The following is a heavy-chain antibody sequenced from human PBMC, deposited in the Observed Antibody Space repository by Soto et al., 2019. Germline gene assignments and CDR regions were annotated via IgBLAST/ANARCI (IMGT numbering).Heavy chain of an antibody. CDR2: ISRSSTYI. CDR1: GFTFSSYS. CDR3: ARAAIAAACQAGRVDAFDI. J-gene: IGHJ3*02. D-gene: IGHD6-13*01. V-gene: IGHV3-21*01. Sequence: EVQLVESGGGLVKPGGSLRLSCAASGFTFSSYSMNWVRQAPGKGLEWVSSISRSSTYIYYADSVKGRFTISRDNAKNSLYLQMNSLRAEDTAVYYCARAAIAAACQAGRVDAFDIWGQGTMVTVSS.